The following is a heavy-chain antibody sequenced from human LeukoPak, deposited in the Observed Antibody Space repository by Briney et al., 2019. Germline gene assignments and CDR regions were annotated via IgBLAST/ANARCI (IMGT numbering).Heavy chain of an antibody. CDR3: ATESNSGSSQFDY. Sequence: PGGSLRLSCAASGFTFSTYSMNWVRQAPGKGLEWVSSISRSSDYIYYVDSVKGRFTISRDNAKSSLYLQMNSLRAEDTAVYYCATESNSGSSQFDYWGQGTLVTVSS. CDR1: GFTFSTYS. CDR2: ISRSSDYI. J-gene: IGHJ4*02. D-gene: IGHD1-26*01. V-gene: IGHV3-21*01.